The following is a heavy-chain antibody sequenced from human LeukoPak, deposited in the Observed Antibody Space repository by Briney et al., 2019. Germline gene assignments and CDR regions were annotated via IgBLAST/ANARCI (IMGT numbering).Heavy chain of an antibody. Sequence: ASVKVSCKASGYTFTGYYMHWVRQAPGQGLEWMGWINPNSGGTNYAQKFQGRVTMTRDTSISTAYMELSRLRSDDTAVYYRARFDSGSFWGNYFDYWGQGTLVTVSS. CDR3: ARFDSGSFWGNYFDY. J-gene: IGHJ4*02. CDR2: INPNSGGT. D-gene: IGHD1-26*01. V-gene: IGHV1-2*02. CDR1: GYTFTGYY.